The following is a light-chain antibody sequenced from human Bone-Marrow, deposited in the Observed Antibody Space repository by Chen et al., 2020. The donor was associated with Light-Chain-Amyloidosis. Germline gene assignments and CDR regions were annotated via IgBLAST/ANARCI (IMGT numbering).Light chain of an antibody. Sequence: DIQMTQSPSPLSASVGDRVTITCRASQSISTWLAWYQQTPGKAPKLMIYKAVNLESGVPSRFSGSGSGTEFTLTIGILQPDDFATYYCQQYNSWTFGQGTKVEIK. J-gene: IGKJ1*01. CDR1: QSISTW. CDR2: KAV. V-gene: IGKV1-5*03. CDR3: QQYNSWT.